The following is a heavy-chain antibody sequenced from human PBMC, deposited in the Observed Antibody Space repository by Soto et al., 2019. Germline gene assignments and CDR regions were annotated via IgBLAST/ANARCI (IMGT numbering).Heavy chain of an antibody. Sequence: ASVKVSCKASEYTFTSYYMHWVRQALGQGLEWMGIINPSGGNTNYAQKVQGRVTMSTDTSTSTAYLELRSLRSDDTAVYYCARGPESRSTAYFDYWGQGTLVTVSS. J-gene: IGHJ4*02. CDR2: INPSGGNT. CDR1: EYTFTSYY. CDR3: ARGPESRSTAYFDY. V-gene: IGHV1-46*01. D-gene: IGHD1-26*01.